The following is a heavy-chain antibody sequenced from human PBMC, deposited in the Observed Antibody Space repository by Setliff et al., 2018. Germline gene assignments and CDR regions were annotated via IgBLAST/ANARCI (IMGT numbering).Heavy chain of an antibody. CDR2: IYYSGTA. Sequence: PSETLSLTCTISGDSISDISYYWGFIRQSPGKGPEWIGSIYYSGTAYYNPSLESRVTMFVDTSKNQFSLRLNAVAAADTAVYYCARLPKSGTGYYGSHDYYYMDVWGKATTVTVSS. CDR3: ARLPKSGTGYYGSHDYYYMDV. J-gene: IGHJ6*03. V-gene: IGHV4-39*01. D-gene: IGHD3-9*01. CDR1: GDSISDISYY.